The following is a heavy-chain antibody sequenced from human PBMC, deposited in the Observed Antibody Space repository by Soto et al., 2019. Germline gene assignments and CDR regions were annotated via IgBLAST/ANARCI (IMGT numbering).Heavy chain of an antibody. D-gene: IGHD1-26*01. V-gene: IGHV3-15*07. CDR1: GFTFNNAW. CDR2: IKSKADGETT. CDR3: ATVLVGL. Sequence: EVQLVESGGGLVKPGGSLRLSCAASGFTFNNAWMNWVRQAPGKGLEWVGHIKSKADGETTDYAAPVKGRFTISRDDSKNTVYLQMNSLKTEDTGLYYCATVLVGLWGQGTLVTVSS. J-gene: IGHJ4*02.